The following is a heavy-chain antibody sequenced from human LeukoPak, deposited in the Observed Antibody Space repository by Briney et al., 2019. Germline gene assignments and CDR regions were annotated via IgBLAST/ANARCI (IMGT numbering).Heavy chain of an antibody. CDR3: ARVPPPYYYYGMDV. V-gene: IGHV1-69*13. J-gene: IGHJ6*02. CDR1: GGTFSSYA. Sequence: SVTVSCKASGGTFSSYAISWVRQAPGQGLEWMGGIIPIFGTANYAQKFQGRVTITADESTGTAYMELSSLRSEDTAVYYCARVPPPYYYYGMDVWGQGTTVTVSS. CDR2: IIPIFGTA.